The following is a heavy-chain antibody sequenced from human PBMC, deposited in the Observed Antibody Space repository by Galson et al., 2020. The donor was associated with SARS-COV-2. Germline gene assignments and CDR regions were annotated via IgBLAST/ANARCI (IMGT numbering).Heavy chain of an antibody. CDR3: AKDSSGWSSGKVDY. D-gene: IGHD6-19*01. V-gene: IGHV3-23*01. J-gene: IGHJ4*02. Sequence: GESLKISCAASGFTFSSYAMSWVRQAPGKGLEWVSAISGSGGSTYYADSVKGRFTISRDNSKNTLYLQMNSLRAEDTAVYYCAKDSSGWSSGKVDYWGQGTLVTVSS. CDR2: ISGSGGST. CDR1: GFTFSSYA.